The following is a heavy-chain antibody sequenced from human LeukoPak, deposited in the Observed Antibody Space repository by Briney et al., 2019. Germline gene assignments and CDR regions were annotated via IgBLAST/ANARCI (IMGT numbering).Heavy chain of an antibody. CDR1: GYSFTSYW. Sequence: GESLKLSCNVSGYSFTSYWISWVRQMPGKGLEWMGKIDPSDSYTNYSPSFQGHVTISADKSISTAYVQWSSLKASDTAMYYCARHLEYSSGWFPHWGQGTLVTVSS. D-gene: IGHD6-19*01. J-gene: IGHJ5*02. CDR2: IDPSDSYT. CDR3: ARHLEYSSGWFPH. V-gene: IGHV5-10-1*01.